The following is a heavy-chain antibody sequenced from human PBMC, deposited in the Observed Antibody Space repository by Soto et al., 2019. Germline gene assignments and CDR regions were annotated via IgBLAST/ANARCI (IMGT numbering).Heavy chain of an antibody. CDR1: GGTFSSYT. CDR3: ARHYGDYPWYDP. V-gene: IGHV1-69*02. Sequence: QVQLVQSGAEVKKPGSSVKVSCKASGGTFSSYTISWVRQAPGQGLEWMGRIIPILGIANYAQKFQGRVTITADNSTSTAYMELSSLRSEDTAVYYCARHYGDYPWYDPWGQGTLVTVSS. CDR2: IIPILGIA. J-gene: IGHJ5*02. D-gene: IGHD4-17*01.